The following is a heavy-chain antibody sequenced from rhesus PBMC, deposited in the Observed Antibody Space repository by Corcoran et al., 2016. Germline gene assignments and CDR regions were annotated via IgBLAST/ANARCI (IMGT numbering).Heavy chain of an antibody. CDR3: ARSGYGSGGVY. CDR1: GASISSYW. Sequence: QVQLQESGPGLVKPSETLSLTCAVSGASISSYWWSWIRQPPGKGLEWIGEINGNSGNSNYHPSLKSRVTISKDAAKNQVSLKLSSVTAADTAVYYCARSGYGSGGVYWGQGVLVTVSS. D-gene: IGHD4-4*01. CDR2: INGNSGNS. V-gene: IGHV4-80*01. J-gene: IGHJ4*01.